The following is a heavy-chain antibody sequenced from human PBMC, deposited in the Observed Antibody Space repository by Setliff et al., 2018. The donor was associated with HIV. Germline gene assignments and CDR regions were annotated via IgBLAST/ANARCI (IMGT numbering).Heavy chain of an antibody. Sequence: GSLRLSCAASGFTFSSSWMGWIRQPPGKGLEWIGEINYEGDTTYNPSLKSRVNMFIDTSKKQFSLKVASVTAADTAVYYCVRQHGDYAFDPWGQGTLVTVSS. CDR1: GFTFSSSW. D-gene: IGHD4-17*01. J-gene: IGHJ5*02. CDR2: INYEGDT. CDR3: VRQHGDYAFDP. V-gene: IGHV4-34*01.